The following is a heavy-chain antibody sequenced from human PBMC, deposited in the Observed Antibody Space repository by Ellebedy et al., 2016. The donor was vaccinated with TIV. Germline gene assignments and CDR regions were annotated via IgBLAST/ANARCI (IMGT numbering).Heavy chain of an antibody. D-gene: IGHD5-24*01. CDR1: GFTFDNYT. J-gene: IGHJ4*02. CDR3: TRGLGREVLHLFGY. Sequence: ETLSLTCAASGFTFDNYTMHWLRQVPGKGLEWVSLITWDGSGTFYTDSLKGRFTVSRDNSKNSLYLQMNSLRTDDTAFYYCTRGLGREVLHLFGYWGRGTLVTVSS. CDR2: ITWDGSGT. V-gene: IGHV3-43*01.